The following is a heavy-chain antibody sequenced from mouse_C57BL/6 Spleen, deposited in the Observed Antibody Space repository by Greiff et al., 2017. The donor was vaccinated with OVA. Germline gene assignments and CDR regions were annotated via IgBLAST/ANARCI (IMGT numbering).Heavy chain of an antibody. D-gene: IGHD2-4*01. V-gene: IGHV1-55*01. J-gene: IGHJ3*01. CDR2: IYPGSGST. Sequence: VQLQQPGAELVKPGASVKMSCKASGYTFTSYWITWVKQRPGQGLEWIGDIYPGSGSTNYNEKFKSKATLTVDTSSSTAYMQLSSLTSEDSAVYYCARGNDYDGTVFAYWGQGTLVTVSA. CDR1: GYTFTSYW. CDR3: ARGNDYDGTVFAY.